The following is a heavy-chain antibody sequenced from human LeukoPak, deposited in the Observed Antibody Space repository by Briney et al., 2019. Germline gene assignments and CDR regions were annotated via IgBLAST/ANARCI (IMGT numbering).Heavy chain of an antibody. CDR3: ARGADPYAFDI. Sequence: SETLSLTCTVSGGSISSSYWSWIRQPPGKGLEWIGYIYYSGSTNYNPSLKSRVTISVDTSKNQFSLKLSSVTAADTAVYYCARGADPYAFDIWGQGTMVTVSS. CDR2: IYYSGST. V-gene: IGHV4-59*01. J-gene: IGHJ3*02. CDR1: GGSISSSY.